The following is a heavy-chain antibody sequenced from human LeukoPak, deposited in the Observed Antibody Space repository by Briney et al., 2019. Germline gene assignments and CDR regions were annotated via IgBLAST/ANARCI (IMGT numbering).Heavy chain of an antibody. Sequence: KASETLSLTCAVYGGSFSGYYWSWIRQPPGKGLEWIGEINHSGSTNYNPSLKSRVTISVDTSKNQFSLKLSSVTAADTAVYYCARGVSRYYYDSSGYYYFDYWGQGTLVTVSS. CDR2: INHSGST. D-gene: IGHD3-22*01. J-gene: IGHJ4*02. CDR3: ARGVSRYYYDSSGYYYFDY. V-gene: IGHV4-34*01. CDR1: GGSFSGYY.